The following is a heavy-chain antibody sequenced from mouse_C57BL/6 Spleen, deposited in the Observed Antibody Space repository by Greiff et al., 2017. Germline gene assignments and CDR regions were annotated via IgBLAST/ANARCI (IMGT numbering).Heavy chain of an antibody. V-gene: IGHV3-6*01. CDR3: AREGPYDAMDY. CDR1: GYSITSGYY. Sequence: DVQLQESGPGLVKPSQSLSLTCSVTGYSITSGYYWNWIRQFPGNQLEWMGYISYDGSNNYNPYLKNRISITRDTSKNQFFLKLNSVTTEDTATYYCAREGPYDAMDYWGQGTSVTVSS. J-gene: IGHJ4*01. CDR2: ISYDGSN. D-gene: IGHD6-5*01.